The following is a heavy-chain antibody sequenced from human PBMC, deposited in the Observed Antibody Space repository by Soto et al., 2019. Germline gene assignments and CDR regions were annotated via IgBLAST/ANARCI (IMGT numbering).Heavy chain of an antibody. V-gene: IGHV4-59*08. CDR2: IYYSGST. CDR3: ARRYGSAFDY. CDR1: GGSISSYY. D-gene: IGHD3-10*01. Sequence: QVQLQESDPGLVKPSETLSLTCTVSGGSISSYYWSWIRQPPGKGLEWIGYIYYSGSTNYNPSLKSRVTISVDTSKNQFSLKLSSVTAADTAVYYCARRYGSAFDYWGQGTLVTVSS. J-gene: IGHJ4*02.